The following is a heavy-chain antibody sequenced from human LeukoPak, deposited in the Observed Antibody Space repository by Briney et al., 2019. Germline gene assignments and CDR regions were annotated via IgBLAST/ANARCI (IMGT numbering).Heavy chain of an antibody. CDR2: IYYSGST. D-gene: IGHD3-10*01. V-gene: IGHV4-39*07. J-gene: IGHJ5*02. CDR1: GASISSNSYY. Sequence: PSETLSLTCTVSGASISSNSYYWGWIRQPPGKGLEWIGSIYYSGSTYYNPPLKSRVTISEDTSKNQFSLKLRSVTAADTAVYYCARGPRFGELLWHWFDAWGQGTLVTVSS. CDR3: ARGPRFGELLWHWFDA.